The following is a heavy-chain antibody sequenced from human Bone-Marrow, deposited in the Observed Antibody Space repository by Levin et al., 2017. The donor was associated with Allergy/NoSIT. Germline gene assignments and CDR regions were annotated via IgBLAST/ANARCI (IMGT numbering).Heavy chain of an antibody. Sequence: GGSLRLSCAASGFTFSSYAMHWVRQAPGKGLEYVSAISSNGGSTYYADSVKGRFTISRDNSKNTLYLQMGSLRAEDMAVYYCAREGRPSIAARQRYYYYYGMDVWGQGTTVTVSS. V-gene: IGHV3-64*02. J-gene: IGHJ6*02. D-gene: IGHD6-6*01. CDR1: GFTFSSYA. CDR2: ISSNGGST. CDR3: AREGRPSIAARQRYYYYYGMDV.